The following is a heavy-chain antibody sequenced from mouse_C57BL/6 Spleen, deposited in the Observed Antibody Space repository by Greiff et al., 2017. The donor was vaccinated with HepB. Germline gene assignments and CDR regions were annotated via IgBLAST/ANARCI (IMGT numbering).Heavy chain of an antibody. CDR1: GFTFNTYA. D-gene: IGHD1-1*01. J-gene: IGHJ1*03. V-gene: IGHV10-3*01. Sequence: EVQGVESGGGLVQPKGSLKLSCAASGFTFNTYAMHWVRQAPGKGLEWVARIRSKSSNYATYYADSVKDRFTISRDDSQSMLYLQMNNLKTEDTAMYYCVRGYYGSSYVYFDVWGTGTTVTVSS. CDR2: IRSKSSNYAT. CDR3: VRGYYGSSYVYFDV.